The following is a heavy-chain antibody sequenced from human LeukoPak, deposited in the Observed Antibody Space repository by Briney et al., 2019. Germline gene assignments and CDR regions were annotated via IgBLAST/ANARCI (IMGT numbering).Heavy chain of an antibody. CDR3: ARRRGNFWSDFYAFDY. CDR1: GGSISSYY. Sequence: PSETLSLTCTVSGGSISSYYWSWIRQPPGKGLEWIGYIYYSGSTNYSPSLTSRVTISLDTSKNQFSLKLSSVTAADTAVYYCARRRGNFWSDFYAFDYWGLGTLVTVSS. D-gene: IGHD3-3*01. CDR2: IYYSGST. V-gene: IGHV4-59*08. J-gene: IGHJ4*02.